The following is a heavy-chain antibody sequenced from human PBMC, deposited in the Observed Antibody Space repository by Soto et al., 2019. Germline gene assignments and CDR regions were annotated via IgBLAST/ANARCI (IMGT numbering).Heavy chain of an antibody. CDR2: IIPIFGTA. J-gene: IGHJ4*02. Sequence: SVKVSCKASGGTFSSYAISWVRQAPGQGLEWMGGIIPIFGTANYAQKFQGGVTITADESTSTAYMELSSLRSEDTAVYYCARARPFLGYCSSTSCYFQSHYFDYWGQGTLVTVSS. CDR1: GGTFSSYA. D-gene: IGHD2-2*01. V-gene: IGHV1-69*13. CDR3: ARARPFLGYCSSTSCYFQSHYFDY.